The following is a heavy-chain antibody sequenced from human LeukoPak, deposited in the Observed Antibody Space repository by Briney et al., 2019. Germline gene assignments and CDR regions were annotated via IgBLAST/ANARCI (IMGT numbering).Heavy chain of an antibody. Sequence: SVKVSCKASGGTFSSYAISWVRQAPGQGLEWMGGIIPIFGTANYAQKFQGRVTITAVESTSTAYMELSSLRSEDTAVYYCASATFNYGSGSYPKGYYYMDVWGKGTTVTISS. D-gene: IGHD3-10*01. J-gene: IGHJ6*03. CDR1: GGTFSSYA. CDR2: IIPIFGTA. CDR3: ASATFNYGSGSYPKGYYYMDV. V-gene: IGHV1-69*13.